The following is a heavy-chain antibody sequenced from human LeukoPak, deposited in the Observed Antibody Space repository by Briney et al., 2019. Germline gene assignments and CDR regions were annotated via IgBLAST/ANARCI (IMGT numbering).Heavy chain of an antibody. Sequence: GGSLRLSCAASGFTFSSYSMNWVRQAPGKGLEWVSYISSSSSTIYYADSVKGRFTISRDNAKSSLYLQMNSLRAEDTAVYYCATLPVVPAARSLYYYYYYMDVWGKGTTVTVSS. J-gene: IGHJ6*03. CDR1: GFTFSSYS. CDR3: ATLPVVPAARSLYYYYYYMDV. CDR2: ISSSSSTI. V-gene: IGHV3-48*01. D-gene: IGHD2-2*01.